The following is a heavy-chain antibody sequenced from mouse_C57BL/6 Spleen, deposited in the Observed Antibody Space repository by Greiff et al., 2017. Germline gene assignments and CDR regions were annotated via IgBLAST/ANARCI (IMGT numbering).Heavy chain of an antibody. V-gene: IGHV14-4*01. Sequence: VQLQQSGAELVRPGASVKLSCTASGFNIKDDYMHWVKQRPEQGLEWIGWIDPENGDTEYASKFRGKATITADTSSNTAYLQLSSLTYEDTAVYYCTRGDKYYFDYWGQGTTLTVAS. CDR2: IDPENGDT. D-gene: IGHD2-13*01. J-gene: IGHJ2*01. CDR1: GFNIKDDY. CDR3: TRGDKYYFDY.